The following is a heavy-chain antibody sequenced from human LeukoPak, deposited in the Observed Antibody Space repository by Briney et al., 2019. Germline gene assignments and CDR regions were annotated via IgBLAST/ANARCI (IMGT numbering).Heavy chain of an antibody. V-gene: IGHV3-30-3*01. CDR1: GFTFSSYA. Sequence: GGSLRLSCAASGFTFSSYAMHWVRQAPGKGLEWVAVISYDGSNKYYADSVRGRLTISRDNSKNTLYLQMNSLRVEDTAVYYCARDRGSSIVGSDFDSWGQGTLVTVSS. J-gene: IGHJ4*02. D-gene: IGHD1-26*01. CDR2: ISYDGSNK. CDR3: ARDRGSSIVGSDFDS.